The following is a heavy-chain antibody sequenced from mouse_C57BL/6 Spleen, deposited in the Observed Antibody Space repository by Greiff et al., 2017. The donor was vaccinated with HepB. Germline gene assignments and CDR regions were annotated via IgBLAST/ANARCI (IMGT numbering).Heavy chain of an antibody. Sequence: QVQLKESGPGLVAPSQSLSITCTVSGFSFTSYGVHWVRQPPGKGLEWLVVIWSDGSTTYNSALKSRLSISKDNSKSQVFLKMNSLQTDDTAMYYCARHLYDYDVDYAMDYWGQGTSVTVSS. D-gene: IGHD2-4*01. V-gene: IGHV2-6-1*01. CDR2: IWSDGST. CDR3: ARHLYDYDVDYAMDY. J-gene: IGHJ4*01. CDR1: GFSFTSYG.